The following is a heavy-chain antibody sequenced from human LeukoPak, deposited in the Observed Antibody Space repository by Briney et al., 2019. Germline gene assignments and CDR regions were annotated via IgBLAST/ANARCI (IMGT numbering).Heavy chain of an antibody. Sequence: SGTLSLTCTVSGGSISSYYWSWIRQPPGKGLEWIGYFYYRGSTNYNPSLKSRVTISLDTSKNQFSLRLRSVTAADTAVYYCARHSGTLGYFDYWGQGTLVTVSS. CDR3: ARHSGTLGYFDY. D-gene: IGHD1-14*01. CDR1: GGSISSYY. CDR2: FYYRGST. J-gene: IGHJ4*02. V-gene: IGHV4-59*12.